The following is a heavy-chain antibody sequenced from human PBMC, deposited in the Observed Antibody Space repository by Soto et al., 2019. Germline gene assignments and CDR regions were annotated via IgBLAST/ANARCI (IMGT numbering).Heavy chain of an antibody. Sequence: PGGSLRLSCAASGFTFSSYGMSWVRQAPGKGLEWVSSISGSGGSTYYADSVKGRFTISRDNSKNTLYLQMNSLRAEDTAVYYCAKESGLYPYCSGGSCYTNFDYWGQGTLVTVSS. CDR2: ISGSGGST. CDR1: GFTFSSYG. V-gene: IGHV3-23*01. J-gene: IGHJ4*02. CDR3: AKESGLYPYCSGGSCYTNFDY. D-gene: IGHD2-15*01.